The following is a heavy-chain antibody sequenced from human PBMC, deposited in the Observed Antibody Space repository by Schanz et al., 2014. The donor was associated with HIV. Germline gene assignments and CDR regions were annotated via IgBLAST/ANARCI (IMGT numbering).Heavy chain of an antibody. CDR2: ISDDGNKQ. Sequence: QVQLVESGGGVVQPGKSLTLSCAASGFTFSNYGMHWVRQAPGKGLEWVAFISDDGNKQHFIDSVKGRFTISRDNYRNTMPLQMNSLRVEDTAVYYCAKDHRDTSSWDSWGQGTLVSVSS. CDR3: AKDHRDTSSWDS. V-gene: IGHV3-30*18. CDR1: GFTFSNYG. D-gene: IGHD6-13*01. J-gene: IGHJ4*02.